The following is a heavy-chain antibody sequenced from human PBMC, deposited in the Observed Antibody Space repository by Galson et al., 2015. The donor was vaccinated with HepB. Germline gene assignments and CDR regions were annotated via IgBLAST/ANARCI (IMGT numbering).Heavy chain of an antibody. CDR2: ISSSSSYT. Sequence: SLRLSCAASGFTFSDYYMSWIRQAPGKGLEWVSYISSSSSYTNYANSVKGRFTISRDNAKNSLYLQMNSLRAEDTAVYYCARDKGQWLVITSAFDIWGQGTMVTVSS. CDR3: ARDKGQWLVITSAFDI. J-gene: IGHJ3*02. CDR1: GFTFSDYY. D-gene: IGHD6-19*01. V-gene: IGHV3-11*06.